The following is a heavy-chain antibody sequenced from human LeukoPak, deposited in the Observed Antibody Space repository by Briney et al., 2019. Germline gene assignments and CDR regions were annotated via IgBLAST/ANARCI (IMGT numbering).Heavy chain of an antibody. V-gene: IGHV3-9*01. CDR2: INWKTGNG. J-gene: IGHJ2*01. CDR3: TRRAARWQFDL. CDR1: GLNFDDYA. Sequence: GGSLRLSCAVSGLNFDDYAMHWVRQAPGRGLEWVSGINWKTGNGIYADSVKGRFTISRDNAKNSLYLQMSSLRAEDTALYYCTRRAARWQFDLWGRGTLLTVSS. D-gene: IGHD5-24*01.